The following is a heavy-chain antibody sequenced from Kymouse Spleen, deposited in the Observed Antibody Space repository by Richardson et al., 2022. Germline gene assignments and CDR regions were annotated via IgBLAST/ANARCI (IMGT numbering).Heavy chain of an antibody. CDR3: ARDNWNYVYYYYYGMDV. CDR1: GGSISSSSYY. V-gene: IGHV4-39*01. D-gene: IGHD1-7*01. CDR2: IYYSGST. J-gene: IGHJ6*02. Sequence: QLQLQESGPGLVKPSETLSLTCTVSGGSISSSSYYWGWIRQPPGKGLEWIGSIYYSGSTYYNPSLKSRVTISVDTSKNQFSLKLSSVTAADTAVYYCARDNWNYVYYYYYGMDVWGQGTTVTVSS.